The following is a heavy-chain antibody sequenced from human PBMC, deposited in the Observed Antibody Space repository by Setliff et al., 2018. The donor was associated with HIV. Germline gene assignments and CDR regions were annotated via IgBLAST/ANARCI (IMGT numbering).Heavy chain of an antibody. CDR3: ARDPFSSTNYYDSSAYPCAEYFHH. J-gene: IGHJ1*01. CDR1: GGTLSSHA. D-gene: IGHD3-22*01. V-gene: IGHV1-69*13. CDR2: IIPIFDRT. Sequence: SVKVSCKISGGTLSSHALSWVRQAPGQGLAWMGGIIPIFDRTNYAQKFQGRVTITADESTSTAYMELSSLRSEDTAVYYCARDPFSSTNYYDSSAYPCAEYFHHWGQGTLVTVSS.